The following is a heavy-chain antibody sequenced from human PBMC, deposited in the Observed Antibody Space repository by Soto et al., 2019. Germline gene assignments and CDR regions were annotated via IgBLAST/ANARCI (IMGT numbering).Heavy chain of an antibody. CDR2: IYSGGST. CDR3: VRDDIGVGLDH. Sequence: GGSLRLSCAASGFTVSSNYMSWVRQAPGKGLEWVSVIYSGGSTYYADSVKGRFTISRDNAKNTLYLQMNSLRAEDTAVYYCVRDDIGVGLDHWGLGTPVTVSS. D-gene: IGHD1-26*01. CDR1: GFTVSSNY. J-gene: IGHJ4*02. V-gene: IGHV3-66*01.